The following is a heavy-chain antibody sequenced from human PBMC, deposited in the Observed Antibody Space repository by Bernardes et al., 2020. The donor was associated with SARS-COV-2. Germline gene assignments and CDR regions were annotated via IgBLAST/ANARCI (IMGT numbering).Heavy chain of an antibody. CDR2: IYYSGST. J-gene: IGHJ6*03. CDR3: ARVHYSNYYMDV. V-gene: IGHV4-39*07. CDR1: GGSISSSSYY. D-gene: IGHD4-4*01. Sequence: ETLSLTCTVSGGSISSSSYYWGWIRQPPGKGLEWIGSIYYSGSTYYNPSLKSRVTISVDTSKNQFSLKLSSVTAADTAVYYCARVHYSNYYMDVWGKGTTVTVSS.